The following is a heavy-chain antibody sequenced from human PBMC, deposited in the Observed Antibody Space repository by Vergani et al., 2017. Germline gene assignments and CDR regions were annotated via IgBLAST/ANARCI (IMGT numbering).Heavy chain of an antibody. CDR3: ARGGDLRYFDWLFDRILYNWFDP. J-gene: IGHJ5*02. Sequence: QVQLVQSGAEVKKPGASVKVSCKVSGYTLTELSMHWVRQAPGKGLEWMGGFDPEDGETIYAQKFQGRVTMTEDTSTDTAYMELSSLRSEDTAVYYCARGGDLRYFDWLFDRILYNWFDPWGQGTLVTVSS. D-gene: IGHD3-9*01. CDR2: FDPEDGET. CDR1: GYTLTELS. V-gene: IGHV1-24*01.